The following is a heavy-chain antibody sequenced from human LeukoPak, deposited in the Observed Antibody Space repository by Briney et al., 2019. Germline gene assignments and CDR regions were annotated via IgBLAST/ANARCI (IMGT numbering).Heavy chain of an antibody. Sequence: SVKVSCKASGGTFSSYAISWVRQAPGQGLEWMGGNIPIFGTANYAQKFQGRVTITADESTSTAYMELSSLRSEDTAVYYCARTYCGGDCYPWDYYYYYGMDVWGQGTTVTVSS. CDR3: ARTYCGGDCYPWDYYYYYGMDV. J-gene: IGHJ6*02. CDR1: GGTFSSYA. CDR2: NIPIFGTA. D-gene: IGHD2-21*02. V-gene: IGHV1-69*13.